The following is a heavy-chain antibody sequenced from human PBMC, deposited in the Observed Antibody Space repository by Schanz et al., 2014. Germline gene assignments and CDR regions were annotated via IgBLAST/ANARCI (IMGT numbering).Heavy chain of an antibody. CDR3: ARIGGSVFDY. CDR1: GFSFSSYA. CDR2: ISGSSRTI. V-gene: IGHV3-48*04. D-gene: IGHD3-10*01. Sequence: MQLVESGGGLVQPGGSLRLSCAASGFSFSSYAMGWVRQARGKGLEWVSYISGSSRTIYYADSVKGRFTISRDNSKNSLYLQMNSLRAEDTAVYYCARIGGSVFDYWAQGTLVTVSS. J-gene: IGHJ4*02.